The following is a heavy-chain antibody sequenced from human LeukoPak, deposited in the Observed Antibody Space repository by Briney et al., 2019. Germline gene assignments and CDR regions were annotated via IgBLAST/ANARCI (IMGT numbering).Heavy chain of an antibody. CDR2: IIPIFGTA. CDR3: AGSRQGDYDILTGYTN. D-gene: IGHD3-9*01. CDR1: GGTFSSYA. V-gene: IGHV1-69*01. Sequence: SVEVSCKASGGTFSSYAISWVRQAPGQGLEWMGGIIPIFGTANYAQKFQGRVTITADESTSTAYMELSSLRSEDTAVYYCAGSRQGDYDILTGYTNWGQGTLVTVSS. J-gene: IGHJ4*02.